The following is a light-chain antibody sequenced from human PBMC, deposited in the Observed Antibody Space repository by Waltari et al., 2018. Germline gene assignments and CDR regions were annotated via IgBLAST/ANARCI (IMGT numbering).Light chain of an antibody. Sequence: QSDLTQPRSVSGSPGQAVTISCTGTYVCEYDYVSWYQHHPDKAPKLIIYDVFNRPSGVPDRFSGSRSGATASLTISGLRPEDEATYYCSSYAGPAFGGGTKLTV. J-gene: IGLJ2*01. CDR3: SSYAGPA. V-gene: IGLV2-11*01. CDR1: YVCEYDY. CDR2: DVF.